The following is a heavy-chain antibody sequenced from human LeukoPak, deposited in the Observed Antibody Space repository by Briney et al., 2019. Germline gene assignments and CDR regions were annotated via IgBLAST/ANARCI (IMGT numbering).Heavy chain of an antibody. CDR2: ISWDSGSI. D-gene: IGHD3-9*01. J-gene: IGHJ4*02. V-gene: IGHV3-9*01. CDR1: GFTFDDYA. CDR3: AKDTYDILTGYYKGYFDY. Sequence: GGSLRLSCAASGFTFDDYAMPWVRQAPGKGLEWVSGISWDSGSIGYADSVKGRFTISRDNAKNSLYLQMNSLRAEDTALYYCAKDTYDILTGYYKGYFDYWGQGTLVTVSS.